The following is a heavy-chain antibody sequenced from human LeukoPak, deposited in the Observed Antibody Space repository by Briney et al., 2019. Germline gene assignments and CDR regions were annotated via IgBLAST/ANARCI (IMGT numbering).Heavy chain of an antibody. Sequence: SETLSLTCTVSGGSISSGSYFWSWIRQPAGKGLEWIGRIYGSGSTNYNPSLKSRVSISVDTSKNQFSLKLSSVTATDTAVYYCARADILTGYPFDYWGQGTLVTVSS. V-gene: IGHV4-61*02. CDR1: GGSISSGSYF. D-gene: IGHD3-9*01. J-gene: IGHJ4*02. CDR2: IYGSGST. CDR3: ARADILTGYPFDY.